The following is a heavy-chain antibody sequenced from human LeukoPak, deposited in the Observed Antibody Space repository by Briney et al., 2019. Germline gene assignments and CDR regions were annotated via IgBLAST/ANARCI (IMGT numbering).Heavy chain of an antibody. V-gene: IGHV3-33*01. CDR2: IWYGGSNK. Sequence: GGSLSLSCTASGFTFSSYAMHWVRRAPGKGLEWVAVIWYGGSNKYYPDSVKGRFTISRDNSKNTLYLQMNSLRVEDTAVYCCARDPAGKYSSSWFDYWGQGTLVTVSS. CDR3: ARDPAGKYSSSWFDY. CDR1: GFTFSSYA. J-gene: IGHJ4*02. D-gene: IGHD6-13*01.